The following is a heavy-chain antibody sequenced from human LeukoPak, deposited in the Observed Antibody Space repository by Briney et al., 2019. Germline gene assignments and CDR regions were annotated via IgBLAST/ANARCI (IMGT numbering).Heavy chain of an antibody. V-gene: IGHV4-39*01. J-gene: IGHJ4*02. CDR2: IYYSGST. CDR1: GGSISSSSYY. CDR3: ARLVGTYCSSTTCYARSYFDY. D-gene: IGHD2-2*01. Sequence: PSETLSLTCTVSGGSISSSSYYWGWIRQPPGKGLEWIGTIYYSGSTYYNPSLVSRLTISVHTSKNQFSLRLSPVTAADTAVYYCARLVGTYCSSTTCYARSYFDYWGQGTLVTVSS.